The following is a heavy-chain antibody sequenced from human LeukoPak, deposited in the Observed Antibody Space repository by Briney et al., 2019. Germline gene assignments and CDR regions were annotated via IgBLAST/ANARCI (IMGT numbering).Heavy chain of an antibody. J-gene: IGHJ6*02. CDR2: VSGNGVST. V-gene: IGHV3-23*01. CDR3: AKDQRNQAQF. CDR1: GFTFSSYA. D-gene: IGHD1-1*01. Sequence: GGSLRLSCAASGFTFSSYAMSWVRQAPGKGLEWVSGVSGNGVSTDYADSAKGRFTISRDNSKNTLYLQMNSLRAEDTAVYYCAKDQRNQAQFWGQGTTVTVSS.